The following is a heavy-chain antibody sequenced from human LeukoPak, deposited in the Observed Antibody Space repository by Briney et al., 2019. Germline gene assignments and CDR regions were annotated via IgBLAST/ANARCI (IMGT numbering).Heavy chain of an antibody. V-gene: IGHV3-23*01. D-gene: IGHD2-2*01. CDR2: ISGGGGGSK. Sequence: GGSLRLSCAASGFVFNNFGMTWVRQAPGKELEWVSTISGGGGGSKWYADSVKGRFTISGDNSRDTLYLHMNSLRDEDTAVYYCARLPCSRKGCSSNWFDPWGQGIQVTVSS. CDR3: ARLPCSRKGCSSNWFDP. J-gene: IGHJ5*02. CDR1: GFVFNNFG.